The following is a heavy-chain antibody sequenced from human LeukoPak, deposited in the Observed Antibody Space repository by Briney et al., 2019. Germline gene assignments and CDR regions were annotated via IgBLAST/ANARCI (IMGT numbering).Heavy chain of an antibody. Sequence: GGSLRLSCAASGFTFSSYAMSWVRQAPGKGLEWVSAIRGSGGSTYYADSVKGRFTISRDNSKNTLYLQMNSLRAEDTAVYYCAKMERAYDFWSGYYNWFDPWGQGTLVTVSS. V-gene: IGHV3-23*01. CDR3: AKMERAYDFWSGYYNWFDP. J-gene: IGHJ5*02. CDR2: IRGSGGST. D-gene: IGHD3-3*01. CDR1: GFTFSSYA.